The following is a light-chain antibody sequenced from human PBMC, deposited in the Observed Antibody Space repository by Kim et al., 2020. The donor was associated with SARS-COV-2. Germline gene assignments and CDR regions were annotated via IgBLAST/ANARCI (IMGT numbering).Light chain of an antibody. CDR3: QQRSNWPPLT. J-gene: IGKJ4*01. Sequence: SPRESAAHSCRASQSVSSYLAWYQQTPGQAPRLLIYDASNGATGIPARFSGSGSGTDFTLTIRSLEPEDFAVYYCQQRSNWPPLTFGGGTKVDIK. CDR1: QSVSSY. V-gene: IGKV3-11*01. CDR2: DAS.